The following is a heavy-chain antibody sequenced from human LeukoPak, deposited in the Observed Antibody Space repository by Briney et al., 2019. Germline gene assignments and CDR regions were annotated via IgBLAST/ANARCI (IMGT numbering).Heavy chain of an antibody. CDR3: ASREHTTYSSGWSYHLNWFDP. V-gene: IGHV4-39*01. J-gene: IGHJ5*02. D-gene: IGHD6-19*01. Sequence: SETLSLTCTVSGGSISSSSYHWGWIRQPPGKGLEWIGSIYYSGSTYYNPSLKSRVTISVDTSKNQFSLKLSSVTAADTAVYYCASREHTTYSSGWSYHLNWFDPWGQGTLVTVSS. CDR2: IYYSGST. CDR1: GGSISSSSYH.